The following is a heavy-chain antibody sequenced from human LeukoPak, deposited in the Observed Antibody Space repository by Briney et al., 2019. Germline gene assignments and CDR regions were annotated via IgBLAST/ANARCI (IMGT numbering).Heavy chain of an antibody. J-gene: IGHJ4*02. V-gene: IGHV3-21*01. D-gene: IGHD1-26*01. CDR2: ISSTGAYI. Sequence: GGSLRLSCATSGFIFSSDSMIWVRQAPGKGLEWVSSISSTGAYIYYADSLKGRSTISRENAKNSLYLQMNSLRADDTAVYYCVKDKGPVGATAFDHWGQGTLVTVSS. CDR1: GFIFSSDS. CDR3: VKDKGPVGATAFDH.